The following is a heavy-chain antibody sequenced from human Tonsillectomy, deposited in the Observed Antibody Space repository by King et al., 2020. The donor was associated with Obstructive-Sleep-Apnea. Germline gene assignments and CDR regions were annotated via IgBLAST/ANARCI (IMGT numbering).Heavy chain of an antibody. V-gene: IGHV5-10-1*01. CDR3: ARKLKNYDFRNTYPYGMDV. CDR1: GYNFPTYW. J-gene: IGHJ6*02. Sequence: QLVQSGAEVKKPGESLRISCKGSGYNFPTYWISWVRQMPGKGLEWMGRIDPSDSYTNYSPSFQGHVTISADKSINTAYLQWSSLKASDTAMYYCARKLKNYDFRNTYPYGMDVWGQGTTVTVS. D-gene: IGHD3-3*01. CDR2: IDPSDSYT.